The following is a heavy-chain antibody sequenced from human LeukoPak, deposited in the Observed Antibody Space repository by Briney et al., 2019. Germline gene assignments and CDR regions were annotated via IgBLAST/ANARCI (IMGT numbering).Heavy chain of an antibody. CDR2: MNPNSGNT. CDR3: ARAHTDYHILTGYYEFDY. Sequence: ASVKVSCKASGYTFTSYDINWVRQATGQGLEWMGWMNPNSGNTGYAQKFQGRVTITRNTSISTAYMELSSLRSEDTAVYYCARAHTDYHILTGYYEFDYWGQGTLVTVSS. CDR1: GYTFTSYD. J-gene: IGHJ4*02. D-gene: IGHD3-9*01. V-gene: IGHV1-8*03.